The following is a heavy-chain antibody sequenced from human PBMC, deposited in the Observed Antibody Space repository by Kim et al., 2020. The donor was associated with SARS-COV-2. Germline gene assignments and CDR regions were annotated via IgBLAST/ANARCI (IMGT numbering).Heavy chain of an antibody. CDR1: GYTFTSYG. J-gene: IGHJ6*02. D-gene: IGHD2-8*01. V-gene: IGHV1-18*01. CDR3: ARAPDIVLMVYAIPPDV. CDR2: ISAYNGNT. Sequence: ASVKVSCKASGYTFTSYGISWVRQAPGQGLEWMGWISAYNGNTNYAQKLQGRVTMTTDTSTSTAYMELRSLRSDDTAVYYCARAPDIVLMVYAIPPDVWGQGTTVTVSS.